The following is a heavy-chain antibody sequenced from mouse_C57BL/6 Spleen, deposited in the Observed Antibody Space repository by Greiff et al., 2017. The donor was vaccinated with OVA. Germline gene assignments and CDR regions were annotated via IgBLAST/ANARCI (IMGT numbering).Heavy chain of an antibody. CDR1: GYTFTSYW. V-gene: IGHV1-52*01. CDR2: IDPSDSET. D-gene: IGHD2-12*01. Sequence: QVHVKQPGAELVRPGSSVKLSCKASGYTFTSYWMHWVKQRPIQGLEWIGNIDPSDSETHYNQKFKDKATLTVDKSSSTAYMQLSSLTSEDSAVYYCASLRHGLAYWGQGTLVTVSA. J-gene: IGHJ3*01. CDR3: ASLRHGLAY.